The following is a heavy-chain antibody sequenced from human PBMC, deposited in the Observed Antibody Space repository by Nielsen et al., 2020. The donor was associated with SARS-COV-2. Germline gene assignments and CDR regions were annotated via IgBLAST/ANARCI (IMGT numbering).Heavy chain of an antibody. D-gene: IGHD3-10*01. CDR1: GVTLSSYW. J-gene: IGHJ4*02. CDR2: IKHDGSEE. V-gene: IGHV3-7*05. CDR3: ARDAGTNFDY. Sequence: GGSLRLSCIGSGVTLSSYWMTWVRQAPGKGLEWVANIKHDGSEEYYVDSVKGRFTISRDNAKNTLYLQMTNLRGEDTAVYYCARDAGTNFDYWGQGTLVTVSS.